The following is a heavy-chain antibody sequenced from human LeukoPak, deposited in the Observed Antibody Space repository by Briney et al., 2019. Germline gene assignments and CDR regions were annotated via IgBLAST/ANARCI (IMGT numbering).Heavy chain of an antibody. CDR1: GFTFSGFW. J-gene: IGHJ4*02. V-gene: IGHV3-7*03. CDR2: INSDGSEG. Sequence: PGGSLGLSCAVSGFTFSGFWMSWSRQAPGKGLEWVASINSDGSEGYYADVVKGRFTISRDNAKNSLYLQINSLRAEDTAVYYCARRIAAAAAPYYFDYWGQGTLVTVSS. CDR3: ARRIAAAAAPYYFDY. D-gene: IGHD6-13*01.